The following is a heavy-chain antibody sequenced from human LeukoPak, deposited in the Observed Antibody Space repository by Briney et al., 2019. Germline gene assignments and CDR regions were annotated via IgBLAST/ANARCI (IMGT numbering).Heavy chain of an antibody. Sequence: PGGSLRLSCAASGFTFRSYVMSWVRQAPGKGLEWVSAITGDGGGTNHADSVKGRFTISRDNSKNTLYLQMNSLRAEDTAVYYCAKETSSGNFVTIDCWGQGTLVTVSS. D-gene: IGHD1-26*01. CDR1: GFTFRSYV. CDR3: AKETSSGNFVTIDC. V-gene: IGHV3-23*01. CDR2: ITGDGGGT. J-gene: IGHJ4*02.